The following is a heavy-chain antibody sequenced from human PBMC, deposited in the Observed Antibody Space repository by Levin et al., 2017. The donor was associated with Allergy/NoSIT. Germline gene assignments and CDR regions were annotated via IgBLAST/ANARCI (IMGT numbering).Heavy chain of an antibody. J-gene: IGHJ6*03. CDR2: ISWNSGSI. D-gene: IGHD2-2*01. Sequence: GGSLRLSCAASGFTFDDYAMHWVRQAPGKGLEWVSGISWNSGSIGYADSVKGRFTISRDNAKHSPYLQMNSLRAEDTALYYCAKDSAMNYYYYMDVWGKGTTVTVSS. CDR3: AKDSAMNYYYYMDV. V-gene: IGHV3-9*01. CDR1: GFTFDDYA.